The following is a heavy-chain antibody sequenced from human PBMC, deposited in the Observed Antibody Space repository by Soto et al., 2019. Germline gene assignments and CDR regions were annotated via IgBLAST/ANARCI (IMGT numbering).Heavy chain of an antibody. CDR1: GGTFSSYA. D-gene: IGHD6-13*01. CDR2: ISAYNGNT. CDR3: ARAAAAGPDDAFDI. Sequence: QVQLVQSGAEVKKPGSSVKVSCKASGGTFSSYAISWVRQAPGQGLEWMGGISAYNGNTNYAQKLQGRVTMTTDTSTSTAYMELRSLRSDDTAVYYCARAAAAGPDDAFDIWGQGTMVTVSS. V-gene: IGHV1-18*01. J-gene: IGHJ3*02.